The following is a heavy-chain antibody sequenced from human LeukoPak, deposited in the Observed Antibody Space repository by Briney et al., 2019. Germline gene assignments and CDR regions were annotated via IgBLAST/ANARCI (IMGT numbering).Heavy chain of an antibody. V-gene: IGHV3-11*06. CDR1: GFTFSDYY. J-gene: IGHJ6*02. Sequence: GGSLRLSCAASGFTFSDYYMSWIRQAPGKGLEWVSYISSKTTYTNYADSVKGRFHISRDNAKNSVYLQMNSLRAEATAVYYCARDLPRLGATSYYGMDVWGQGTTVTVSS. CDR3: ARDLPRLGATSYYGMDV. CDR2: ISSKTTYT. D-gene: IGHD1-26*01.